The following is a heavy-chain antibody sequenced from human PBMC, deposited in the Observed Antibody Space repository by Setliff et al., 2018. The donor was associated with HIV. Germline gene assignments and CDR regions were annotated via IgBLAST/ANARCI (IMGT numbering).Heavy chain of an antibody. CDR2: IYYSGST. V-gene: IGHV4-39*01. D-gene: IGHD3-10*01. Sequence: SETLSLTCTVSGGSISSSSYYWGWIRQPPGKGLEWIGSIYYSGSTYYNPSLKSRVTISVDTSKNQFSLKLSSVTAADTAVYYCATALYYGSGSYYPSDAFDIWGQGTMVTVS. CDR1: GGSISSSSYY. CDR3: ATALYYGSGSYYPSDAFDI. J-gene: IGHJ3*02.